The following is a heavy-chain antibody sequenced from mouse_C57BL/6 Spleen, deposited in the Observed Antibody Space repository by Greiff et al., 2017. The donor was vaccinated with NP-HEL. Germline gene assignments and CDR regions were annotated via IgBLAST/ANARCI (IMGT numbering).Heavy chain of an antibody. J-gene: IGHJ2*01. CDR1: GYAFSSYW. V-gene: IGHV1-80*01. Sequence: QVQLKQSGAELVKPGASVKISCKASGYAFSSYWMNWVKQRPGKGLEWIGQIYPGDGDTNYNGKFKGKATLTADKSSSTAYMQLSSLTSEDSAVYFCARSITTVVATRFDYWGQGTTLSVSS. CDR2: IYPGDGDT. D-gene: IGHD1-1*01. CDR3: ARSITTVVATRFDY.